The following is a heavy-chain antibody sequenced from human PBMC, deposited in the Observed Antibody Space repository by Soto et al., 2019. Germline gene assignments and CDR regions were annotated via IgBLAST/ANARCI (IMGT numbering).Heavy chain of an antibody. J-gene: IGHJ5*02. CDR2: IYYSGST. CDR3: ARGLGVTSNLFEP. CDR1: GGSISSYY. V-gene: IGHV4-59*01. Sequence: QVQLQESGPGLVKPSETLSLTCTVSGGSISSYYWSWIRQPPRKGLEWIGYIYYSGSTNYNPSLKSRVTISVDPSKNQFSLKLSSVTAADTAVYYCARGLGVTSNLFEPWGQGTMVTVSS. D-gene: IGHD4-17*01.